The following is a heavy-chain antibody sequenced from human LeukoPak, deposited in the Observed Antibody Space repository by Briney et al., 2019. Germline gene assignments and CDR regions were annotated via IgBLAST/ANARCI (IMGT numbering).Heavy chain of an antibody. CDR2: ISSRSSYI. V-gene: IGHV3-21*01. CDR3: ARDRETTGYDY. Sequence: GGSLRLSCAASGFTFSNYNMNWVRPAPGKGLEWVSSISSRSSYIYSTDSVKVRFTISRDNAKNSLYLEMNSLRGEDTAVYLCARDRETTGYDYWGQGTLVTVSS. CDR1: GFTFSNYN. J-gene: IGHJ4*02. D-gene: IGHD5-12*01.